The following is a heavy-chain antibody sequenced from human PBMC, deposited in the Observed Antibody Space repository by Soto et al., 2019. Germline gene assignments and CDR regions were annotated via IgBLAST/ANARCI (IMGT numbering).Heavy chain of an antibody. CDR1: GDSVSSNSAA. V-gene: IGHV6-1*01. CDR2: TYYRSKWYN. D-gene: IGHD6-13*01. J-gene: IGHJ6*02. CDR3: ARDSRVYSSPTHYYYYYGMDV. Sequence: QSQTLSLTCAISGDSVSSNSAAWNWIRQSPSRGLEWLGRTYYRSKWYNDYAVSVKSRITINPDTSKNQFSLQLNSVTPEDTAVYYCARDSRVYSSPTHYYYYYGMDVWGQGTTVTVSS.